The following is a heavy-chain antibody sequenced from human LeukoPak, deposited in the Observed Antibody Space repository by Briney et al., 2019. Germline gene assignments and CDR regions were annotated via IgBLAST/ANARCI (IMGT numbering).Heavy chain of an antibody. Sequence: PGGSLRLSCAASGFTFSSYGMHWVRQAPGKGLEWVAFIRYDGSNKYYADSVKGRFTISRDNSKNTLYLQMNSLRAEDTAVYYCAKDAGLLLRIDYWGQGTLVTVSS. CDR1: GFTFSSYG. V-gene: IGHV3-30*02. J-gene: IGHJ4*02. CDR2: IRYDGSNK. D-gene: IGHD3-22*01. CDR3: AKDAGLLLRIDY.